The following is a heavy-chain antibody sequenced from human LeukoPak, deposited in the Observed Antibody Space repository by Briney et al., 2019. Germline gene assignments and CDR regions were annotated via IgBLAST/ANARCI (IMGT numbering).Heavy chain of an antibody. CDR1: GFTFSSYA. D-gene: IGHD5-18*01. CDR2: ISSRSSTI. Sequence: GGSLRLSCAASGFTFSSYAMSWVRQAPGKGLEWVAYISSRSSTIYYADSLKGRFTISRDNGMNSLYLQMNSLRAEDTAVYYCARGGGYSYTSRDVGYFDNWGPGTLVTVSS. V-gene: IGHV3-48*04. J-gene: IGHJ4*02. CDR3: ARGGGYSYTSRDVGYFDN.